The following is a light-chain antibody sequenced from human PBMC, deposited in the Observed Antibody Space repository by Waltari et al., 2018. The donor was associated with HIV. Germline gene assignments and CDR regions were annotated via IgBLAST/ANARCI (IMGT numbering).Light chain of an antibody. CDR2: DVS. V-gene: IGLV2-14*03. CDR3: SSYTSSSTSYV. J-gene: IGLJ1*01. Sequence: QSALTQPASVSGSPGQSITIPCPGISSDFGGYDYVSWYQQYPGKAPKLMIFDVSDRPSGVSNRFSGSKSGNTASLTISGLQAEDEADYYCSSYTSSSTSYVFGTGTKVTVL. CDR1: SSDFGGYDY.